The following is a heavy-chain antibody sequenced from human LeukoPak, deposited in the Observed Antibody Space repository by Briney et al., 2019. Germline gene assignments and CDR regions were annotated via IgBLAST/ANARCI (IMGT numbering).Heavy chain of an antibody. CDR1: GYTFISYE. V-gene: IGHV1-8*03. Sequence: ASVKVSCKASGYTFISYEINWVRRATGQGLEWMGWMNPNSGNTGYAQKFQGRVTFTRDTSINTAYMELSSLRSGDTAVYYCARGASRSFDYWGQGTLVTVSS. CDR2: MNPNSGNT. CDR3: ARGASRSFDY. J-gene: IGHJ4*02.